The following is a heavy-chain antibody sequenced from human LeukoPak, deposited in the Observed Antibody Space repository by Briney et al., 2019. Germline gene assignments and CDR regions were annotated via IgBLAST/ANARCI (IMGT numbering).Heavy chain of an antibody. CDR1: GFTFDDYG. Sequence: GGSLRLSCAASGFTFDDYGMHWVRQGPGKGLEWVSGISWNSGSIGYADSVKGRFTISRDNAKNSLYLQMNSLRAEDTAVYYCAREKAVVTAIDYWGQGTLVTVSS. V-gene: IGHV3-9*01. J-gene: IGHJ4*02. CDR3: AREKAVVTAIDY. D-gene: IGHD2-21*02. CDR2: ISWNSGSI.